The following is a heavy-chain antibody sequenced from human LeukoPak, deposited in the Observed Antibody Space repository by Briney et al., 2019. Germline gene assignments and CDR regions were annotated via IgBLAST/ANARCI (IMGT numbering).Heavy chain of an antibody. D-gene: IGHD3-10*01. CDR3: ATSSHSGSYRAH. CDR1: LESVTSSY. Sequence: SETLSLTCFLSLESVTSSYLSWIRQPPRKGLEGIGYISYTADSNHNPTTKSRVTISTGTSKNQFSLKLSSVNATDTAVYYCATSSHSGSYRAHWGQGTLVTVSS. J-gene: IGHJ4*02. V-gene: IGHV4-59*08. CDR2: ISYTADS.